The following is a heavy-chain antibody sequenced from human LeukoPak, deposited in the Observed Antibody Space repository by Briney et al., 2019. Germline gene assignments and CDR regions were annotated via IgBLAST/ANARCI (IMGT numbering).Heavy chain of an antibody. CDR3: AXXXXXXXXXSYRHDGCDV. D-gene: IGHD3-16*02. V-gene: IGHV5-51*01. CDR1: GYSFTNYW. J-gene: IGHJ3*01. Sequence: GESLKISCKGSGYSFTNYWSGWVRQMPGKGLEWMGIIDPGDSDTRYSPSFQGQVSISADKSIRTAYLQWSSLKASDTAMYYCAXXXXXXXXXSYRHDGCDVWGQGTMVTVSS. CDR2: IDPGDSDT.